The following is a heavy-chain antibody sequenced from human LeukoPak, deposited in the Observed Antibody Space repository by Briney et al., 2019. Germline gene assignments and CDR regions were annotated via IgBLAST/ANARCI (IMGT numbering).Heavy chain of an antibody. CDR2: ISHSGST. CDR1: GYSISSGYY. V-gene: IGHV4-38-2*01. D-gene: IGHD4-17*01. CDR3: ARLRTTVTYYFDY. Sequence: PSETLSLTCAVSGYSISSGYYWGWVRQPPGKGLEWIGSISHSGSTYSNPSLKSRVTLSVDTSKNQFSLKLSSVTAADTAVYYCARLRTTVTYYFDYWGQGTLVTVPS. J-gene: IGHJ4*02.